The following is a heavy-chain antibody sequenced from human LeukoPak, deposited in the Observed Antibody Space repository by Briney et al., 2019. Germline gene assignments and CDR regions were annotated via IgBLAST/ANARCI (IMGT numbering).Heavy chain of an antibody. CDR2: IYHSGST. D-gene: IGHD4-11*01. V-gene: IGHV4-30-2*01. CDR3: ARADYQYYFDY. CDR1: GGSISSGGYS. J-gene: IGHJ4*02. Sequence: SQTLSLTCAVSGGSISSGGYSWSWIRQPPGKGLEWIGYIYHSGSTYYNPSLKSRVTISVGRSKNQFSLKLSSVTAADTAVYYCARADYQYYFDYWGQGTLVTVSS.